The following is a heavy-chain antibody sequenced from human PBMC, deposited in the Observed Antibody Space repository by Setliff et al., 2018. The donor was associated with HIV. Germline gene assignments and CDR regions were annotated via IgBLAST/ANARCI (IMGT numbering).Heavy chain of an antibody. J-gene: IGHJ3*02. Sequence: GGSLRLSCAAFGFTFSSYGMSWVRQAPGKGLEWVSTISGRDGRTYYADSVKGRFTISRDNAKSTVYLQMGSLRADDTAVYYCARGGFNHAFDIWGQGTMVTVSS. CDR1: GFTFSSYG. D-gene: IGHD2-15*01. CDR3: ARGGFNHAFDI. V-gene: IGHV3-23*01. CDR2: ISGRDGRT.